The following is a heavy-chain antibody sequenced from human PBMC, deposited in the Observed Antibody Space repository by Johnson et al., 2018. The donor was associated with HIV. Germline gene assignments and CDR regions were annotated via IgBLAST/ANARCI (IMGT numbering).Heavy chain of an antibody. J-gene: IGHJ3*02. CDR1: GFPFDDYT. CDR2: IRWDGGST. CDR3: TKDGSGDVRGAFDI. D-gene: IGHD3-10*02. Sequence: VQLVESGGVVVQPGGSLRLSCAASGFPFDDYTMPWVRQAPGKGLERVSLIRWDGGSTYYADSVKGRFTISRDNSKNALYLQMNSLRIEDTALYYCTKDGSGDVRGAFDIWGQGTMVTVSS. V-gene: IGHV3-43*01.